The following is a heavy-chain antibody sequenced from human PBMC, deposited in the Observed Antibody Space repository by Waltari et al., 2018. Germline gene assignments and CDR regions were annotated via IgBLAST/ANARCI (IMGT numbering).Heavy chain of an antibody. CDR3: VREGNYYDEFDY. CDR1: GFTLSTYE. J-gene: IGHJ4*02. CDR2: RTSRGTTI. D-gene: IGHD3-22*01. V-gene: IGHV3-48*03. Sequence: EVQLVESGGGLVQPGGSLRLSCAASGFTLSTYEMNWVRQAPGKGLEWIPYRTSRGTTIYYTESVKGRFAMSRDNAKNSLFLQMNSLRAEDTGVYYCVREGNYYDEFDYWGQGTRVTVSS.